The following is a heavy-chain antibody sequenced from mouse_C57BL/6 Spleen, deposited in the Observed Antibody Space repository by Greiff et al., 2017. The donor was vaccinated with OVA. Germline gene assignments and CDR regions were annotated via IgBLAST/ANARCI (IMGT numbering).Heavy chain of an antibody. CDR2: INPSNGGT. V-gene: IGHV1-53*01. D-gene: IGHD2-3*01. J-gene: IGHJ4*01. CDR3: ASSRWLLGERYAMDY. CDR1: GYTFTSYW. Sequence: QVQLQQPGTELVKPGASVKLSCKASGYTFTSYWMHWVKQRPGQGLEWIGNINPSNGGTNYNEKFKSKATLTVDKSSSTAYMQLSSLTSEDSAVYYCASSRWLLGERYAMDYWGQGTSVTVSS.